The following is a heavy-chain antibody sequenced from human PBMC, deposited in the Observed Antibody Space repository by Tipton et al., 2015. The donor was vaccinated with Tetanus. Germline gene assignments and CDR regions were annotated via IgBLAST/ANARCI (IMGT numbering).Heavy chain of an antibody. J-gene: IGHJ5*02. Sequence: SLRLSCEASGFTLSRYWTHWVRQTPGTGLVWVSRINSDGSARSYADSVKGRFTVSRDNAKNTVYLQMNSLRAEDTALYYCVREDIVLRMYAGIDLWGQGTLVTVSS. CDR2: INSDGSAR. D-gene: IGHD2-8*01. CDR3: VREDIVLRMYAGIDL. CDR1: GFTLSRYW. V-gene: IGHV3-74*01.